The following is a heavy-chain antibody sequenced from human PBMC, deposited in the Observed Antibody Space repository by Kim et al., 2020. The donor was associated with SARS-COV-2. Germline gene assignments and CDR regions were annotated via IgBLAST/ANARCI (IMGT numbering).Heavy chain of an antibody. V-gene: IGHV3-64D*09. D-gene: IGHD3-22*01. J-gene: IGHJ4*02. CDR2: ST. Sequence: STYYAESVKGRFTISRDNSKNTLYLQMSSLRAEDTAVYYCVKASSGYYYYWGQGTLVTVSS. CDR3: VKASSGYYYY.